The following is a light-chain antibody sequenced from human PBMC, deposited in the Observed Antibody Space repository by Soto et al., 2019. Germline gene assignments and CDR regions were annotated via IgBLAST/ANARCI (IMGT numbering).Light chain of an antibody. CDR1: QSVGRN. CDR3: QHYDNWPPWT. Sequence: EVVMTQSPVTLSVSPGDTATLSCRSSQSVGRNLAWYQQKPGQAPRPLLYGTSTRATGIPARFSGSGSGTEFTLTISSLQSEDFALYYCQHYDNWPPWTFG. J-gene: IGKJ3*01. V-gene: IGKV3-15*01. CDR2: GTS.